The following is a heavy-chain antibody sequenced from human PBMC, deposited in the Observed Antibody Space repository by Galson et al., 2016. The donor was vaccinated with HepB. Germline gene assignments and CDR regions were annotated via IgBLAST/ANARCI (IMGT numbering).Heavy chain of an antibody. CDR1: GGSMNTYY. Sequence: SETLSLTCTVSGGSMNTYYWSWIRQPPGKGLEYIGYIYDSETTNYNPSLMSRVTISLDTSKKQFSLKLKSVAAADTAVYYCARLSGYSGGAAFDSWGHGTLLTVSS. D-gene: IGHD5-12*01. V-gene: IGHV4-59*01. CDR3: ARLSGYSGGAAFDS. J-gene: IGHJ3*02. CDR2: IYDSETT.